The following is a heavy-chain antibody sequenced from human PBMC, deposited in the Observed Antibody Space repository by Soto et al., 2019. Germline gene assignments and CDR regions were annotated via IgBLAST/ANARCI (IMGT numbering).Heavy chain of an antibody. V-gene: IGHV1-46*01. CDR2: INPSTGTT. CDR1: GYTFTNDY. Sequence: QVQLVQSGAEVKKPGASVKVSCKASGYTFTNDYMHWVRQAPGQGLEWMGIINPSTGTTSYAQKFHVRVARTRNTSTSTVHMELRRLRSEETAVYYCASASWGSSRGVNEFDYWGQGTLVTVSS. D-gene: IGHD3-10*01. J-gene: IGHJ4*02. CDR3: ASASWGSSRGVNEFDY.